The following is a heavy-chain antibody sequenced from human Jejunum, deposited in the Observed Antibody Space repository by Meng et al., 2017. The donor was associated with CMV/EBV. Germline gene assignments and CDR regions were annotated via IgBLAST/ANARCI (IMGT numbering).Heavy chain of an antibody. V-gene: IGHV2-5*02. D-gene: IGHD6-19*01. J-gene: IGHJ5*02. CDR1: GFSLSTNGVG. CDR2: IYWDDDK. CDR3: AYRRGGGSGWNWFGP. Sequence: QITLQESGPTLVRPTQTLTLTRSFSGFSLSTNGVGVGWIRRPPGKALEWLALIYWDDDKHYSPSLESRLSIIKDTSKNRVVLIMTDLDPVDTATYYCAYRRGGGSGWNWFGPWGQGTLVTVYS.